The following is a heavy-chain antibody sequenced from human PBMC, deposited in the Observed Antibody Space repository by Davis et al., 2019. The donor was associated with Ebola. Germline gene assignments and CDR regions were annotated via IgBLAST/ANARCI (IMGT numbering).Heavy chain of an antibody. CDR2: INPSAGNT. D-gene: IGHD1-1*01. J-gene: IGHJ4*02. Sequence: ASVKVSCKASGYKFTTSYIYWVRQAPGQGLEWMGIINPSAGNTIYAQKFQGRVTMTGDTSTNTLYMELSGLTSEDTAVYYCARTTGVRYFDYWGQGSLVTVSS. CDR3: ARTTGVRYFDY. CDR1: GYKFTTSY. V-gene: IGHV1-46*01.